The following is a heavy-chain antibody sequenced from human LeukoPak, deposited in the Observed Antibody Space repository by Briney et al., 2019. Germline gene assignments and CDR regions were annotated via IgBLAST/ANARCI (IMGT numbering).Heavy chain of an antibody. J-gene: IGHJ5*01. CDR2: IIGGGDTT. CDR3: SKDPNGDYIGAFDS. CDR1: GFTLSSHG. V-gene: IGHV3-23*01. D-gene: IGHD4-17*01. Sequence: GGSLRLSCAASGFTLSSHGMSWVRQAPGKGLEWVSSIIGGGDTTHYADSVKGRFTISRDNSQSTLYLQMNNLRVEDTAVYYCSKDPNGDYIGAFDSWGQGTLVTVSS.